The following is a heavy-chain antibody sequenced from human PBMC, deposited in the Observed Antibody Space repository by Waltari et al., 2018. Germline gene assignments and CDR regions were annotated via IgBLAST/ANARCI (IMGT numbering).Heavy chain of an antibody. Sequence: EVQLLESGGGLVQPGGSLRLSCAASGFTFSSYAMSWVRQAPGKGREWVLVIYSGGSTYYADAVKGRFTSSRDNSKNTLYLQMNSLRAEDTAVYYCAKGVDYYAPWDYWGQGTLVTVSS. J-gene: IGHJ4*02. D-gene: IGHD3-10*01. CDR3: AKGVDYYAPWDY. CDR2: IYSGGST. V-gene: IGHV3-23*03. CDR1: GFTFSSYA.